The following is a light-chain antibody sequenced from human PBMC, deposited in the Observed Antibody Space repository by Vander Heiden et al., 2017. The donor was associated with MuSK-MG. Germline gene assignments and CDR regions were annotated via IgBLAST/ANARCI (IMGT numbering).Light chain of an antibody. Sequence: DIQMTPSPSTLSASVGDRVTITCRASQSISSWLAWYQQKPGKAPKLLIYKASSLESGVPSRFSASGSGTEFTLTISSLQPDDFATYYCQQYNSYPYTFGQGTKLEIK. J-gene: IGKJ2*01. CDR3: QQYNSYPYT. CDR1: QSISSW. CDR2: KAS. V-gene: IGKV1-5*03.